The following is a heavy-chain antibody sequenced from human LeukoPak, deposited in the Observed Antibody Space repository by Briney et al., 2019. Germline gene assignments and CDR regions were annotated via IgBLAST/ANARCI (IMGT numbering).Heavy chain of an antibody. CDR1: GGSISSGSYY. V-gene: IGHV4-61*02. CDR3: ARCLNYYDSSGLRINWFDP. CDR2: IYTSGST. J-gene: IGHJ5*02. D-gene: IGHD3-22*01. Sequence: SQTLSLTCTVSGGSISSGSYYWSWIRQPAGKGLEWIGRIYTSGSTNYNPSLKSRVTISVDTSKNQFSLKLSSVTAADTAVYYCARCLNYYDSSGLRINWFDPWGQGTLVTASS.